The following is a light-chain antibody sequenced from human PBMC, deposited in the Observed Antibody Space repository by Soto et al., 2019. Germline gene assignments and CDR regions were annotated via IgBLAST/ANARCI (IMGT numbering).Light chain of an antibody. J-gene: IGKJ1*01. Sequence: DIVMTQTPRSLPVTPGETASISCRSSQSLLHSNGYNCLDWYLQKPGQSPQLLIYLGSTLACGVPDRFSGSGSGTDFTLKIARVEADDVGVYYCMQALQTPWTFGQGTKVDIK. CDR3: MQALQTPWT. CDR2: LGS. V-gene: IGKV2-28*01. CDR1: QSLLHSNGYNC.